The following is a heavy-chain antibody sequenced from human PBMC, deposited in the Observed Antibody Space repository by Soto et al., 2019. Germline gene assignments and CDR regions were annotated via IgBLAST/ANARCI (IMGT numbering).Heavy chain of an antibody. D-gene: IGHD6-19*01. Sequence: PGGSLRLSCAASGFNFSDHYMNWVRQAPGKGLEWVSYISGSSRYTNFADSVKGRFTISRDNAKNSLYLQMNSLRVEDTAVYYCARHTSGWHYCDYWGQGTPVTVPQ. V-gene: IGHV3-11*06. CDR3: ARHTSGWHYCDY. J-gene: IGHJ4*02. CDR2: ISGSSRYT. CDR1: GFNFSDHY.